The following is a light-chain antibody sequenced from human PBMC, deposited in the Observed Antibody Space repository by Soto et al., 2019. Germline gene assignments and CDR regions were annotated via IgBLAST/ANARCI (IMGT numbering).Light chain of an antibody. J-gene: IGKJ1*01. CDR2: KAS. CDR3: QQYNSQGT. V-gene: IGKV1-5*03. CDR1: QYISSW. Sequence: DIQMTQSPSTLSASVGDRVTSTCRASQYISSWLAWYQQKPGKAPKLLIYKASSLESGVPSRFSGSGSGTEFTLTISSLEPDDFATYYCQQYNSQGTFGQGTKVEVK.